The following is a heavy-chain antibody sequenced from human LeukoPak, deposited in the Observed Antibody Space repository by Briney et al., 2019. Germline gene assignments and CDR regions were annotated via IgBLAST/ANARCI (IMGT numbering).Heavy chain of an antibody. V-gene: IGHV4-59*01. J-gene: IGHJ4*02. D-gene: IGHD4-17*01. Sequence: SETLSLTCTVSGGSIGTFYWSWIRRPPGKGLEWIGYIYYTGSTNYNPSLKSRVTISVDTSKNQVSLRLASVTAADTAVYYCAGAYGDYDLIDYWGQGTLVTVSS. CDR1: GGSIGTFY. CDR2: IYYTGST. CDR3: AGAYGDYDLIDY.